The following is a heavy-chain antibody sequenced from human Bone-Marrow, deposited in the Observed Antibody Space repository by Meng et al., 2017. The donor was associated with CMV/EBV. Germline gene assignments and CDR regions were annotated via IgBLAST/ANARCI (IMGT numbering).Heavy chain of an antibody. CDR1: GFTFSSYW. Sequence: GESLKISCAASGFTFSSYWMYWVRQAPGKGLVWVSRINSDGSSTSYADSVKGRFTISRDNAKNTLYLQMNSLRAEDTAVYYCARERTTAVNDAFDIWGQGTMVTVSS. CDR3: ARERTTAVNDAFDI. D-gene: IGHD1-7*01. V-gene: IGHV3-74*01. J-gene: IGHJ3*02. CDR2: INSDGSST.